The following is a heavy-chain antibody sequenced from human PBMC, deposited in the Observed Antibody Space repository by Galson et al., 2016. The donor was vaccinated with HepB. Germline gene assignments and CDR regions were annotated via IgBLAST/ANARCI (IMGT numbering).Heavy chain of an antibody. CDR1: GFTFSSYS. CDR3: AKGQQLAYFDY. Sequence: SLRLSCAASGFTFSSYSMSWVRQAPGKGLEWVSAISGSDGSTYYADSCKGRFTISSDNSKNTLYLQMNSLRAEDTAVYYCAKGQQLAYFDYWGQGTLVTVSS. V-gene: IGHV3-23*01. CDR2: ISGSDGST. D-gene: IGHD6-13*01. J-gene: IGHJ4*02.